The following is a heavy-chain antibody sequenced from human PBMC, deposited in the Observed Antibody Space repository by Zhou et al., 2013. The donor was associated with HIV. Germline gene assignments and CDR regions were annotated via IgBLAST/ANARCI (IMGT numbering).Heavy chain of an antibody. CDR2: IIPIFGSA. V-gene: IGHV1-69*05. Sequence: QVQLVQSGAEVKKPGSSVKVSCKASGGTFSTYAISWVRQAPGQGLEWMGGIIPIFGSANYAQKFQGRVTVTTDESTSTAYMELSSLRSEDTAVYYCASSGEYSSSPWDAFDIWGQGTMVTVSS. D-gene: IGHD6-6*01. CDR1: GGTFSTYA. J-gene: IGHJ3*02. CDR3: ASSGEYSSSPWDAFDI.